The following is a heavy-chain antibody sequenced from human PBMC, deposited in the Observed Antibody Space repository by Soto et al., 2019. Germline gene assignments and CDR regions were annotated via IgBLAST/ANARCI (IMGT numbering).Heavy chain of an antibody. D-gene: IGHD6-19*01. Sequence: QVQLVQSGAEVKKPGASVKVSCKASGYTFTSYDINWVRQATGQGLEWMGWMNPNSGNTGYAQKLQGRVTMTRNTSISTAYMELSSLRSEDTAVYYCARGPTRAKKQWLVRGVYWGQGTLVTVSS. V-gene: IGHV1-8*01. CDR1: GYTFTSYD. CDR2: MNPNSGNT. J-gene: IGHJ4*02. CDR3: ARGPTRAKKQWLVRGVY.